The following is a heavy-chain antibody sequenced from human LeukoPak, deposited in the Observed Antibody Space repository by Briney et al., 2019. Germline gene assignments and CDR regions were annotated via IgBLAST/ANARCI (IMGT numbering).Heavy chain of an antibody. Sequence: AGGSLRLSCAASGFTFSSYTMNWVRQAPGKGQEWVSYISSTSSYINYADSVKGRFTISRDNAKNSLYLQMNSLRAEDTAVYYCARTSSGWAPPHPAWYFDLWGRGTLSLSPQ. CDR1: GFTFSSYT. CDR3: ARTSSGWAPPHPAWYFDL. CDR2: ISSTSSYI. V-gene: IGHV3-21*01. J-gene: IGHJ2*01. D-gene: IGHD6-19*01.